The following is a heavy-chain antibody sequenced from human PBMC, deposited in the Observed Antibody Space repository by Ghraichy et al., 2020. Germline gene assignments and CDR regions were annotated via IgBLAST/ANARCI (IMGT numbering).Heavy chain of an antibody. CDR3: AESRGEMEYGLCWY. J-gene: IGHJ4*02. CDR1: GFTFSSYA. D-gene: IGHD5-24*01. CDR2: ISGSGDST. V-gene: IGHV3-23*01. Sequence: GGSLRRSCTTSGFTFSSYAMSWVRQVPGKGLEWVSGISGSGDSTYYADSVKGRFTISRDNPRNTLYLQMNSLRAEDTALYYCAESRGEMEYGLCWYWGQGALVTVSS.